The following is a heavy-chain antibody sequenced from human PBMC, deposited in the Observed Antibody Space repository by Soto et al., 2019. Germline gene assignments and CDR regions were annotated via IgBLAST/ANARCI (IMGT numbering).Heavy chain of an antibody. CDR3: ATPDGPAAAGLVLDF. Sequence: EVQLVESGGGLVQPGGSLRLSCEASGFTFSSRWMTWVRQGPGKGLEWVANIKQDENGKDYVDSVKGRFTISRDNAKNSLYLQMNSLRAADTAVSYSATPDGPAAAGLVLDFWGQGTLVTVSS. CDR1: GFTFSSRW. CDR2: IKQDENGK. J-gene: IGHJ4*02. D-gene: IGHD6-13*01. V-gene: IGHV3-7*02.